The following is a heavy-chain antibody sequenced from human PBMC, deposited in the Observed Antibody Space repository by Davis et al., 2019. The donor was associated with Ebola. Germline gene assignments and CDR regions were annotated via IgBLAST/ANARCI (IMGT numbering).Heavy chain of an antibody. V-gene: IGHV4-34*01. Sequence: SETLSLTCAVYGGSFSGYYWSWIRQPPGKGLEWIGEINHSGSTNYNPSLKSRVTISVDTSKNQFTLKVNSVTAADTAVYYCAKGVGDFWGQGTLVTVSS. D-gene: IGHD3-16*01. J-gene: IGHJ4*02. CDR1: GGSFSGYY. CDR3: AKGVGDF. CDR2: INHSGST.